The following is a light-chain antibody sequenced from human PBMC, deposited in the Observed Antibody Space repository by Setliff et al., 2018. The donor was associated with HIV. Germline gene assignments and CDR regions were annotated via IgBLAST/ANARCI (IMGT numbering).Light chain of an antibody. Sequence: QSVLTQPASVSGSPGQSITISCTGTSSDVGGYNYVSWYQQHPGKAPKLMISDVSKRPSGVSSRFSGSTSGNTASLTISGLQTEDEADYYCSSYTSSSTYVFGTGTKVTVL. CDR2: DVS. J-gene: IGLJ1*01. CDR3: SSYTSSSTYV. CDR1: SSDVGGYNY. V-gene: IGLV2-14*01.